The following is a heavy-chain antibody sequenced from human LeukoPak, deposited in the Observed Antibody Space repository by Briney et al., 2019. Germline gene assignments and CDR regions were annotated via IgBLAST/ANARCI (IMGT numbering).Heavy chain of an antibody. CDR1: GYTFTSYD. V-gene: IGHV1-8*01. J-gene: IGHJ6*03. CDR3: ARVGVYSYGRYYYYYYMDV. CDR2: MNPNSGNT. D-gene: IGHD5-18*01. Sequence: ASVKVSCKASGYTFTSYDINWVRQATGQGLEWMGWMNPNSGNTGYAQKFQGRVTMTRNTSISTAYMELSSLRSEDTAVYYCARVGVYSYGRYYYYYYMDVWGKGTTVTISS.